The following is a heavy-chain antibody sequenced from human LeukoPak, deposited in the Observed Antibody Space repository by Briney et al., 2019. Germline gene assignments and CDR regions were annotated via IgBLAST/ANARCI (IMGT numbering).Heavy chain of an antibody. CDR1: GGSFSGYY. D-gene: IGHD6-13*01. Sequence: PSETLSLTCAVYGGSFSGYYWSWIRQPPGKGLEWIGEINHSGSTNYNPSLKSRVTISVDTSKNQYSLKLSSVTGADTAVYYCARLIAAADPDYWGQGTLVTVSS. V-gene: IGHV4-34*01. CDR3: ARLIAAADPDY. CDR2: INHSGST. J-gene: IGHJ4*02.